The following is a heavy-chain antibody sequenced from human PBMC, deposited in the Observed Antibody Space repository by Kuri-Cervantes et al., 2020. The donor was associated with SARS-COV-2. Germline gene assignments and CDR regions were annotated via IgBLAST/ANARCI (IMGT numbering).Heavy chain of an antibody. Sequence: LRLSCAVSGYSISSSNWWGWIRQPPGKGLEWIGYIYYSGSTYYNPSLKSRVTISVDTSKNQFSLKLSSVTAADTAVYYCARHVRSSSYDFWSGYYHPDFDYWGQGTLVTVSS. V-gene: IGHV4-28*01. CDR1: GYSISSSNW. CDR3: ARHVRSSSYDFWSGYYHPDFDY. CDR2: IYYSGST. J-gene: IGHJ4*02. D-gene: IGHD3-3*01.